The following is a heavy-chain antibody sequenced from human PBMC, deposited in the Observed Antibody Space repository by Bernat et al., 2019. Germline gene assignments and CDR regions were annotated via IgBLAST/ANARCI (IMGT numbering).Heavy chain of an antibody. CDR3: ARGDYIWGSYRYTGFDY. Sequence: LVQSGAEVKKPGASVKVSCKASGYTFTSYAMNWVRQAPGQGLEWMGWINTNTGNPTYAQGFTGRFVFSLDTSVSTAYLQISSLKAEDTAVYYCARGDYIWGSYRYTGFDYWGQGTLVTVSS. D-gene: IGHD3-16*02. V-gene: IGHV7-4-1*02. CDR2: INTNTGNP. J-gene: IGHJ4*02. CDR1: GYTFTSYA.